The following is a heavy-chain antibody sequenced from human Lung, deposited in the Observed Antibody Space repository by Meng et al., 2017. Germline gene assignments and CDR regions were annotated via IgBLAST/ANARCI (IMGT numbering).Heavy chain of an antibody. J-gene: IGHJ5*02. D-gene: IGHD3-16*02. CDR3: TTDLPFTEGGVITT. Sequence: GESLKIPCVASGCTFRNFWMTWVRQAPGKGLEWVGRIKSKVDGGTTDFAAPVKGRFTISRDDAQNTLYLQMDSLKTEETAVYYCTTDLPFTEGGVITTWGQGTLVTVSS. V-gene: IGHV3-15*01. CDR2: IKSKVDGGTT. CDR1: GCTFRNFW.